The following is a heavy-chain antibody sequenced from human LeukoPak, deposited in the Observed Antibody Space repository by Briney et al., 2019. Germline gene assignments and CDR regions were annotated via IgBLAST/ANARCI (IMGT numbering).Heavy chain of an antibody. Sequence: SQTLSLTCAISGDSVSSNNAAWNWIRQSPSRGLEWLGRTKYRSKWYSEYAVSVKSRIVIGPDTTKNQFSLQLNSVTPEDTAVYYCARDHNYGMDVWGQGTTVTVFS. CDR1: GDSVSSNNAA. V-gene: IGHV6-1*01. CDR3: ARDHNYGMDV. J-gene: IGHJ6*02. CDR2: TKYRSKWYS.